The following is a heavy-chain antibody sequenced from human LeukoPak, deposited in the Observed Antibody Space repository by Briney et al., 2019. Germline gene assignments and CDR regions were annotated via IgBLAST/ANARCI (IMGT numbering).Heavy chain of an antibody. CDR3: ARGVPRLRGLQPNWFDP. CDR1: GYTFTSYD. CDR2: MNPNSGNI. V-gene: IGHV1-8*01. J-gene: IGHJ5*02. Sequence: ASMKVSCKASGYTFTSYDINWVRQATGQGLEWMGWMNPNSGNIGYAQKFQGRVTMTRNTSISTAYMELSSLRSEDTAVYYCARGVPRLRGLQPNWFDPWGQGTLVTVSS. D-gene: IGHD4-4*01.